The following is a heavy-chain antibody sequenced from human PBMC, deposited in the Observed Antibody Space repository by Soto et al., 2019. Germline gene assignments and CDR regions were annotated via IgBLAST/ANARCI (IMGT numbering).Heavy chain of an antibody. CDR1: GFTFDDYA. CDR2: ISWNGASI. CDR3: ANLPLYGSGFDC. Sequence: EVQLVESGGGLVQPGRSLRLSCAASGFTFDDYAIHWFRRAPGRGLEWVAGISWNGASIGYADSVKGRFTISRDNAKNSLHLQMNSLRSEDTALYYCANLPLYGSGFDCWGQGTLVTVSS. J-gene: IGHJ4*02. D-gene: IGHD3-10*01. V-gene: IGHV3-9*01.